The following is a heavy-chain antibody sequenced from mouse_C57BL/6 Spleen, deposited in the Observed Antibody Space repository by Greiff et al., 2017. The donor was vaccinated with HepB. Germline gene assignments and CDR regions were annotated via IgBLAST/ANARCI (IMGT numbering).Heavy chain of an antibody. Sequence: EVKVVESGGGLVQPGGSLSLSCAASGFTFTDYYMSWVRQPPGKALEWLGFIRHKANGYTTEYSASVKGRFTISRDNSQSILYLQMNALRAEDSATYYCARGRDWFAYWGQGTLVTVSA. CDR2: IRHKANGYTT. CDR3: ARGRDWFAY. CDR1: GFTFTDYY. J-gene: IGHJ3*01. V-gene: IGHV7-3*01.